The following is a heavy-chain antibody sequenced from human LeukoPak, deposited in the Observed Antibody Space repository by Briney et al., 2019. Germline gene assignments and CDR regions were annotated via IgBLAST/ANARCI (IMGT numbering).Heavy chain of an antibody. CDR2: IWYGVSKT. CDR3: ARSIALTGPGWFDP. CDR1: GFTFSSFG. J-gene: IGHJ5*02. D-gene: IGHD3-9*01. Sequence: HSGGPLRISCAASGFTFSSFGMQWFRQAPGKGVERLAAIWYGVSKTYYAESVKCRFTISRDTSDNTVYLQMNSLRAEDTAVYYCARSIALTGPGWFDPWGQGTLVTVSS. V-gene: IGHV3-33*01.